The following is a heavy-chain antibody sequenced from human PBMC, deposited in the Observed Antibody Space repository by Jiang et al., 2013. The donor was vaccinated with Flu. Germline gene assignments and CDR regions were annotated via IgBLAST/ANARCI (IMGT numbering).Heavy chain of an antibody. CDR3: AKDQGEYQLVYTMDV. Sequence: SNYAXHWVRQAPGKGLEWVALISYDGSDIEYKESVRGRFTISRDNSKNTLYVQMNSLRVEDTALYYCAKDQGEYQLVYTMDVWGQGTTVTVSS. J-gene: IGHJ6*02. CDR1: SNYA. V-gene: IGHV3-30*18. CDR2: ISYDGSDI. D-gene: IGHD3-16*01.